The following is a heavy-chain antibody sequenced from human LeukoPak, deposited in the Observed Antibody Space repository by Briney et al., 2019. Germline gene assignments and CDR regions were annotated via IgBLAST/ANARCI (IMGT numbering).Heavy chain of an antibody. V-gene: IGHV3-48*02. CDR1: GFTFSSHW. CDR3: ARIGSITGTMDY. Sequence: PGGSLRLSCAASGFTFSSHWMSWVRQAPGKGLEWVSYISSSGSPIYYADSVKGRFTISRDNAKTSLYLQMNSLRDEDTALYYCARIGSITGTMDYWGLGTLVTVSS. CDR2: ISSSGSPI. J-gene: IGHJ4*02. D-gene: IGHD1-7*01.